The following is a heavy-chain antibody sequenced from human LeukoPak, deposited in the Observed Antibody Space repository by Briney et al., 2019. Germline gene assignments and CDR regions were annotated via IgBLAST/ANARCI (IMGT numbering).Heavy chain of an antibody. CDR3: ARAASGSYYFDY. CDR1: GFTFDDYA. J-gene: IGHJ4*02. Sequence: GRSLRLSCAASGFTFDDYAMPWVRHAPGKGLEWVSGISWNSGSIGYADSVKGRFTISRDNAKNSLYLQMNSLRAEDTALYYCARAASGSYYFDYWGQGTLVTVSS. D-gene: IGHD1-26*01. CDR2: ISWNSGSI. V-gene: IGHV3-9*01.